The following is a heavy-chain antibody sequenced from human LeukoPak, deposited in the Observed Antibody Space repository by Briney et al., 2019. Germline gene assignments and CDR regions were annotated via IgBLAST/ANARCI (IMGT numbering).Heavy chain of an antibody. J-gene: IGHJ4*02. D-gene: IGHD6-19*01. V-gene: IGHV3-23*01. CDR3: AKDQGSDRIAVADFDY. Sequence: PGGSLRLSCAAPGFTFSDSAMGWVRQAPGKGLEWVSAISGSGGSTYYADSVKGRFTISRDNSKNTLYLQINSLRAEDTAVYYCAKDQGSDRIAVADFDYWGQGTLVTVSS. CDR1: GFTFSDSA. CDR2: ISGSGGST.